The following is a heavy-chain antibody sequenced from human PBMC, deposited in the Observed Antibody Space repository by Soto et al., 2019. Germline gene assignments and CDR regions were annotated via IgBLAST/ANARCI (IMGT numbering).Heavy chain of an antibody. CDR1: GFTFRNFH. CDR2: ISGSGGST. CDR3: AKLYCSSTSCYFDY. V-gene: IGHV3-23*01. J-gene: IGHJ4*02. Sequence: GGPQRLPCAASGFTFRNFHRNWVRQAPGKGLEWVPAISGSGGSTYYADSVKGRFTISRDNSKTTLYLQMNSLRAEDTAVYYCAKLYCSSTSCYFDYWGQGTLVTVSS. D-gene: IGHD2-2*01.